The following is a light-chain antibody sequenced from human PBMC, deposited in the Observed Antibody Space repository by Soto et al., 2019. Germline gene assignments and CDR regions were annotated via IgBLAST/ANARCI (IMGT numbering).Light chain of an antibody. CDR3: RQRSNSSGT. CDR1: QTVTTDY. V-gene: IGKV3D-20*02. J-gene: IGKJ1*01. CDR2: DAS. Sequence: EIVLTQSPGTLSLSPGERVTLSCRASQTVTTDYLAWYQQKDGQAPRLLISDASTRTTSIPARIGGSGSWTAVTLTTISLEAAEFAAVYCRQRSNSSGTFGQGTKVDIK.